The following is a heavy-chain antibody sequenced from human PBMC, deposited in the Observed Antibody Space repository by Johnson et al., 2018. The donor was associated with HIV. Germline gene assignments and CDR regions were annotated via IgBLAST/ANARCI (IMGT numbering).Heavy chain of an antibody. V-gene: IGHV3-66*02. CDR2: IYSGGNT. J-gene: IGHJ3*02. CDR1: GFTFDDYG. D-gene: IGHD1-26*01. CDR3: AKDGGSYGGAFDI. Sequence: VQLVEFGGGVARPGGSLRLSCAASGFTFDDYGMSWVRQAPGKGLEWVSVIYSGGNTYYADSVKGRFTISRDNSKNTLYLQMNSLRPEDTAVYYCAKDGGSYGGAFDIWGQGTMVTVSS.